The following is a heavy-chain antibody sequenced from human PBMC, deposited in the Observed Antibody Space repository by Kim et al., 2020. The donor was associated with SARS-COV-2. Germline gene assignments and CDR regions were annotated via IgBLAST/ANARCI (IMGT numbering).Heavy chain of an antibody. CDR1: GFTFSSYA. Sequence: GGSLRLSCAASGFTFSSYAMSWVRQAPGKGLEWVSAISGSGGSTYYADSVKGRFTISRDNSKNTLYLQMNSLRAEDTAVYYCASSGRSGSYYFDYWGQGTLVTVSS. CDR2: ISGSGGST. V-gene: IGHV3-23*01. CDR3: ASSGRSGSYYFDY. D-gene: IGHD1-26*01. J-gene: IGHJ4*02.